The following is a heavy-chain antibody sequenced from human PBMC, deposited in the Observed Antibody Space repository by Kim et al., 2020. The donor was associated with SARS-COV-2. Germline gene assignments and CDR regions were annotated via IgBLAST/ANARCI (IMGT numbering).Heavy chain of an antibody. Sequence: SETLSLTCTVSGGSIRTDDYYWTWIRQSPGKGLEFIGYISHRGNTFYNPALKSRVSISIDTSKNQFSLKLSSVTAADTTVYFCAIYTPEVRGTTFHPWGQGTLVTVSA. CDR3: AIYTPEVRGTTFHP. CDR2: ISHRGNT. J-gene: IGHJ5*02. CDR1: GGSIRTDDYY. D-gene: IGHD3-10*01. V-gene: IGHV4-30-4*01.